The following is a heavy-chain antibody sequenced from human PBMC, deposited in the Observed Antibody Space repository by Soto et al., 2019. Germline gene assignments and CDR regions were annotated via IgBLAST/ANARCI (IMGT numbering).Heavy chain of an antibody. CDR2: ISHDGVNK. D-gene: IGHD2-15*01. Sequence: PGGSLRLSCAASGFSFSTYGMHWVRQAPGKGLEWVAVISHDGVNKYYADSVKGRFTISRDISKNTLNLQMNSLSTEDTAVYYCAKGWLSLLHRLDYWGQGNLVTVSS. V-gene: IGHV3-30*18. CDR1: GFSFSTYG. J-gene: IGHJ4*02. CDR3: AKGWLSLLHRLDY.